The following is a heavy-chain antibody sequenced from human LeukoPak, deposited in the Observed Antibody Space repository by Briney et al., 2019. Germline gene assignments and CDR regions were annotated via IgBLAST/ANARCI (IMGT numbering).Heavy chain of an antibody. J-gene: IGHJ3*02. Sequence: PSETLSLTCDVFGYSVSSGYYWGWIRQAPGTGLEFIVSMHHGGSTYYNPSLRSRVTTSVDTSENQFSLKLSSVTAADTALYYCARSWNFGRAVEVFGIWGQGTMVTVSS. CDR1: GYSVSSGYY. CDR3: ARSWNFGRAVEVFGI. V-gene: IGHV4-38-2*01. D-gene: IGHD1-7*01. CDR2: MHHGGST.